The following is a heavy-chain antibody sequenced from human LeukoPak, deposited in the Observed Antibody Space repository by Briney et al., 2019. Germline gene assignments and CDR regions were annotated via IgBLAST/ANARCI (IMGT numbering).Heavy chain of an antibody. CDR1: GYTFTSYG. CDR3: ARERPETGYYLMADY. Sequence: ASVKVSCKASGYTFTSYGISWVRQAPGPGLEWMGWINTYNGNTNYAQKLQGRVTMTTDTSTSTAYMELRSLRSGDTAVYYCARERPETGYYLMADYWGQGTLVTVSS. D-gene: IGHD3-9*01. J-gene: IGHJ4*02. V-gene: IGHV1-18*01. CDR2: INTYNGNT.